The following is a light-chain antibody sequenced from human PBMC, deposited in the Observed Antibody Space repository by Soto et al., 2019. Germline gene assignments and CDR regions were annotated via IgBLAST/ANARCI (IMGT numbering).Light chain of an antibody. CDR3: QQYGSSPLT. J-gene: IGKJ1*01. Sequence: ELALTQSPGTLSLSPGERATLFCRASQSVSSSYLAWYQQKPGQAPRLLIFGASNRATGIPDRFSGSGSGTDFTLSISRLEPEDFAVYYCQQYGSSPLTFGQGTKVEIK. V-gene: IGKV3-20*01. CDR1: QSVSSSY. CDR2: GAS.